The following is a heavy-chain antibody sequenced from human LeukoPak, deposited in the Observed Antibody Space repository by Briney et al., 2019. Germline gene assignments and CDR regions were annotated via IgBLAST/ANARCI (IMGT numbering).Heavy chain of an antibody. Sequence: SETLSLTCAVYGGSFSGYYWSWIRQPPGKGLEWIGEINHSGSTNYNPSLKSRVTISVDTSKNQFSLKLSSVTAADTAVYYCAGYSSGQYYYYYGMDVWGQGTTVTVSS. V-gene: IGHV4-34*01. CDR1: GGSFSGYY. CDR2: INHSGST. D-gene: IGHD6-19*01. CDR3: AGYSSGQYYYYYGMDV. J-gene: IGHJ6*02.